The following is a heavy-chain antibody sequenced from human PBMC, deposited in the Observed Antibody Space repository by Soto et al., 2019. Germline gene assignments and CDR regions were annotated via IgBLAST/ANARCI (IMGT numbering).Heavy chain of an antibody. CDR2: ISSSSSTI. J-gene: IGHJ3*02. V-gene: IGHV3-48*02. CDR1: GFTFSSYS. CDR3: ARDPVGATGGCAFDI. Sequence: GGSLRLSCAASGFTFSSYSMNWVRQAPGKGLEWVSYISSSSSTIYYADSVKGRFTISRDNAKNSLYLQMNSLRDEDTAVYYCARDPVGATGGCAFDIWGQGTMVTVSS. D-gene: IGHD1-26*01.